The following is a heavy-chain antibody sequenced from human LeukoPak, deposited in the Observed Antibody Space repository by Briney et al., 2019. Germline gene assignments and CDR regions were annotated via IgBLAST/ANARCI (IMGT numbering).Heavy chain of an antibody. CDR3: ARDPYDRGPYMDV. D-gene: IGHD3-22*01. V-gene: IGHV3-21*01. Sequence: GGSLRLSCAASGFTFSTYSMNWVRQAPGKGLEWVSSISSSSSYIYYADSVKGRFTISRDNAKNSLYLQMNSLRAEDTAVYYCARDPYDRGPYMDVWGKGTTVTVSS. CDR1: GFTFSTYS. CDR2: ISSSSSYI. J-gene: IGHJ6*03.